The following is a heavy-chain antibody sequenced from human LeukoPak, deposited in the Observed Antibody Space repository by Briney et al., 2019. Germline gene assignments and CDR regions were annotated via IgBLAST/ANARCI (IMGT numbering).Heavy chain of an antibody. CDR1: GFTFSSYA. J-gene: IGHJ3*02. CDR3: AKTLTGYKQGAFDI. Sequence: GGSLRLSCAASGFTFSSYAMSWVRQAPGKGXXXXXXISGSGGSTYYADSVKGRFTISRDNSKNTLYLQMNSLRAEDTAVYYCAKTLTGYKQGAFDIWGQGTMVTVSS. CDR2: ISGSGGST. D-gene: IGHD3-9*01. V-gene: IGHV3-23*01.